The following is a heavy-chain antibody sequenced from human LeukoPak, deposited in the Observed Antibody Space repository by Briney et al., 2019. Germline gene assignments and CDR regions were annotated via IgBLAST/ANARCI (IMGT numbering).Heavy chain of an antibody. V-gene: IGHV3-7*04. CDR3: ARDRSPCSGGRCYSYNWFDP. Sequence: GGSLRLSCAASGFTLSSYWMTWVRQAPGKGLEWVANIKQDGSEKYYVDSVKGRFSISRDNAKNSLFLQMNSLRAEDAAVYYCARDRSPCSGGRCYSYNWFDPWGQGTLVTVSS. J-gene: IGHJ5*02. CDR2: IKQDGSEK. D-gene: IGHD2-15*01. CDR1: GFTLSSYW.